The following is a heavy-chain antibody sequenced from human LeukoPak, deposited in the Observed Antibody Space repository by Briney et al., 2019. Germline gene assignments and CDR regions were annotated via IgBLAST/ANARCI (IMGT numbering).Heavy chain of an antibody. D-gene: IGHD5-18*01. Sequence: GASVKVSCKASGYTFTSYDINWVRQATGQGLEWMGWMNPNSSNTGYAQKFQGRVTMTRNTSISTAYMELSSLRSEDTAVYYCARGEGSLGLWLQDYWGQGTLVTVSS. V-gene: IGHV1-8*01. J-gene: IGHJ4*02. CDR1: GYTFTSYD. CDR2: MNPNSSNT. CDR3: ARGEGSLGLWLQDY.